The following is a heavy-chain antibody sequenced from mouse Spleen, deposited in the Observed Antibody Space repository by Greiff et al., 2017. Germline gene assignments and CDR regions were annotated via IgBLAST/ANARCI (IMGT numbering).Heavy chain of an antibody. CDR2: IDPETGGT. J-gene: IGHJ2*01. Sequence: QVQLQQSGAELVRPGASVTLSCKASGYTFTDYEMHWVKQTPVHGLEWIGAIDPETGGTAYNQKFKGKAILTADKSSSTAYMELRSLTSEDSAVYYCTRDTTMAEGYWGQGTTLTVSS. D-gene: IGHD1-1*01. CDR3: TRDTTMAEGY. V-gene: IGHV1-15*01. CDR1: GYTFTDYE.